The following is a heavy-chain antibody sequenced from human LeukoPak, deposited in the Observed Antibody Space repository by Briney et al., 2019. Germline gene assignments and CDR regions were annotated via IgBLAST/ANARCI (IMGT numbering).Heavy chain of an antibody. CDR3: ARDDTGSYSSRRETTHAFDI. J-gene: IGHJ3*02. CDR1: GFTFTSYS. CDR2: ITRSSNFI. Sequence: PGGSLRLSCAASGFTFTSYSMNWVRQAPGKGLEWVSSITRSSNFIYYADSVKGRFTISRDNAKKSLYLQMNSLRAEDTAVYYCARDDTGSYSSRRETTHAFDIWGQGTMVTVSS. V-gene: IGHV3-21*01. D-gene: IGHD1-26*01.